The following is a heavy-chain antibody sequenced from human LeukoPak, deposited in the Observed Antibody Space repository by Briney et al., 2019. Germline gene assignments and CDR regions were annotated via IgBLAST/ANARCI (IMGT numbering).Heavy chain of an antibody. D-gene: IGHD1-26*01. CDR1: GGSISSYY. J-gene: IGHJ5*02. CDR3: AREEWELLKEGWFDP. CDR2: IYTSGST. V-gene: IGHV4-4*07. Sequence: SETLSLTCTVSGGSISSYYWSWIRQPAGKGLEWIGRIYTSGSTNYNPSLKSRVTISVDKSKNQFSLKLSSMTAADTAVYYCAREEWELLKEGWFDPWGQGTLVTVSS.